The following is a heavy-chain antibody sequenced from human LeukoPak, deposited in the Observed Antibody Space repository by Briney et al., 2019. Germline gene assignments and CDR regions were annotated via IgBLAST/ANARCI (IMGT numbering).Heavy chain of an antibody. J-gene: IGHJ6*03. CDR3: AKGPMTTVTTGHLYYYYYMDV. D-gene: IGHD4-11*01. Sequence: PGGSLRLSCAASGFTFRVYAMTWVRQAPGKGLEWVSGISGSGSSTYSADSVKGRFTISRDNSKNTLYLQMNSLRAEDTAVYYCAKGPMTTVTTGHLYYYYYMDVWGKGTTVTVSS. CDR1: GFTFRVYA. CDR2: ISGSGSST. V-gene: IGHV3-23*01.